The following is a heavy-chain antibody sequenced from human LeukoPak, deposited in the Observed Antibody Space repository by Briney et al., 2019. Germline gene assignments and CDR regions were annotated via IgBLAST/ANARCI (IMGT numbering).Heavy chain of an antibody. CDR2: MNPNSGNT. CDR3: ARGGGYCSGGSCPYYFDY. CDR1: GYTFTNYD. D-gene: IGHD2-15*01. V-gene: IGHV1-8*01. Sequence: ASVKVSCKASGYTFTNYDINWVRQATGQGLEWMGWMNPNSGNTGYAQKFQGRVTMTKNISISTAYMDLSSLRFEDTAVYYCARGGGYCSGGSCPYYFDYWGQGTLVTVSS. J-gene: IGHJ4*02.